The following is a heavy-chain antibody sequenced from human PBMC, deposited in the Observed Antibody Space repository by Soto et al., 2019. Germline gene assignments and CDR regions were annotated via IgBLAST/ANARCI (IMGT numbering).Heavy chain of an antibody. J-gene: IGHJ4*02. Sequence: PSETLSLTCTVSGGSICSGGYDWSWIRQHPGKGLEWIGYIYYSGSTYYNPSLKSRVTISVDTSKNQFSLKLSSVTAADTAVYYCARGVRSSSLNFDYWGQGTLVTVSS. CDR3: ARGVRSSSLNFDY. CDR1: GGSICSGGYD. D-gene: IGHD6-6*01. V-gene: IGHV4-31*03. CDR2: IYYSGST.